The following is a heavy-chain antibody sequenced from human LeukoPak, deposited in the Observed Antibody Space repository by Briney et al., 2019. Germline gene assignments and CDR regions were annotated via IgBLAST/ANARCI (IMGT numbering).Heavy chain of an antibody. Sequence: GGSLRLSCAASGFTFNNYVMSWVRQAPGKGLEWVSTIGGSGARTYYADSVRGRFTISRDNSKNTVCLQLNSLRGEDTAVYYCAKDLVSGDWYWRGFDSWGQGTLVTVSS. D-gene: IGHD6-19*01. CDR3: AKDLVSGDWYWRGFDS. V-gene: IGHV3-23*01. CDR1: GFTFNNYV. CDR2: IGGSGART. J-gene: IGHJ4*02.